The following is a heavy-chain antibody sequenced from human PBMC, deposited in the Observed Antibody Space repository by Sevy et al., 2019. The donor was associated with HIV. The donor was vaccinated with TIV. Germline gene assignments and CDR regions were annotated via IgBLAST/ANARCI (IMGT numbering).Heavy chain of an antibody. J-gene: IGHJ4*02. Sequence: GGSLRLSCAASGFSFSKHWMSWVRQSPGKGLEWVASIKEDGSEKYYVDFVKGGFTISRDDAKNSMYLQMNTLRDEDTAVYYCATIIFYRTDMTTWHWGYWGQGALVTVSS. CDR1: GFSFSKHW. V-gene: IGHV3-7*01. CDR3: ATIIFYRTDMTTWHWGY. CDR2: IKEDGSEK. D-gene: IGHD7-27*01.